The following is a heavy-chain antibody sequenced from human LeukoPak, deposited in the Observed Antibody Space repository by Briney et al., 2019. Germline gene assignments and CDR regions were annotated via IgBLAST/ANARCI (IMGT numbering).Heavy chain of an antibody. CDR2: IYSGGST. V-gene: IGHV3-53*05. CDR3: ARGAAYFYDSGGYWDY. J-gene: IGHJ4*02. Sequence: GGSLRLSCAASGFTVSSNYMSWVRQAPGKGLEWVSVIYSGGSTYYADSVKGRFTISRDNSKNTLYLQMGSLRAEDMAVYYCARGAAYFYDSGGYWDYWGQGTLVTVSS. CDR1: GFTVSSNY. D-gene: IGHD3-22*01.